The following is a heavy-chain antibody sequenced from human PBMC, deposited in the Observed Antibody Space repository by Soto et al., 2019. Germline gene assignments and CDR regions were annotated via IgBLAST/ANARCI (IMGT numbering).Heavy chain of an antibody. V-gene: IGHV4-59*08. D-gene: IGHD3-16*01. Sequence: SETLSLTCTVSGASISGYYWSWIRQPPGKGLEWIGYIYYSGSTNYNPSLKSRVTISVDTSKNQFSLKLSSVTAADTAVYYCARRYGWAFDIWGQGTMVTVSS. CDR2: IYYSGST. CDR3: ARRYGWAFDI. J-gene: IGHJ3*02. CDR1: GASISGYY.